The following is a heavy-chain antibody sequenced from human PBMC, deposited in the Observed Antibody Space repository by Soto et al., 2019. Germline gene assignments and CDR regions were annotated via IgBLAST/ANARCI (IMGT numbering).Heavy chain of an antibody. Sequence: SETLSLTCTVSGGSISSGGYYWSWIRQHPGKGLEWIGYIYYSGSTYYNPSLKSRVTISVDTSKNQFSLKLSSVTAADTAVYYCARVLRGYYFDSSGYPNPGPFDYWGQGALVTVSS. CDR1: GGSISSGGYY. CDR3: ARVLRGYYFDSSGYPNPGPFDY. J-gene: IGHJ4*02. CDR2: IYYSGST. D-gene: IGHD3-22*01. V-gene: IGHV4-31*03.